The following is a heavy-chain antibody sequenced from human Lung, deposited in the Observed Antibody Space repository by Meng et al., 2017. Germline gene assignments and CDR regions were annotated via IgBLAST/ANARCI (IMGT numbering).Heavy chain of an antibody. CDR1: GFTFTTYF. D-gene: IGHD3-22*01. CDR2: FNPNGDVT. V-gene: IGHV1-46*01. CDR3: AREMPMTCYFDQ. J-gene: IGHJ4*03. Sequence: QVQLVQSGAEVKNPGVSLKLSCETSGFTFTTYFMHWLRQAPGQGLQWMGLFNPNGDVTTYSPRFQGRITLTGDTSTSTLYMELSSLTSDDTAVYYCAREMPMTCYFDQWGQGTLVVASS.